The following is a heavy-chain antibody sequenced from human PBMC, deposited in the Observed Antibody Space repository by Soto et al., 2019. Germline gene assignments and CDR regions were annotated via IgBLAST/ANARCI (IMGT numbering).Heavy chain of an antibody. CDR1: GFTFNSDA. Sequence: GGSLRLSCEASGFTFNSDAMHWVRQAPGKGLEWMAVISYDGGNTYEADSVKGRFSISRDNSKNMLYLQMNSLRGEDTAVYYCARDLRITARRPRQHFYGMDVWGQGTTVTVSS. D-gene: IGHD6-6*01. J-gene: IGHJ6*02. CDR2: ISYDGGNT. CDR3: ARDLRITARRPRQHFYGMDV. V-gene: IGHV3-30*04.